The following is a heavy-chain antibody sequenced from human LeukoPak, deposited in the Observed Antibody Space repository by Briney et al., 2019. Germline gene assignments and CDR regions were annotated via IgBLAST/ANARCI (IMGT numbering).Heavy chain of an antibody. D-gene: IGHD3-22*01. CDR3: ARDYYDSSRYYEY. CDR2: INPSGASR. J-gene: IGHJ4*02. CDR1: GYTFTNFY. Sequence: GASVKVSCKASGYTFTNFYIHWVRQAPGQGLEWMGIINPSGASRSYAQKLQGRVTMTTDKSTSTVYMDLSSLRSEDTAVYYCARDYYDSSRYYEYWGQGTLVTVSS. V-gene: IGHV1-46*01.